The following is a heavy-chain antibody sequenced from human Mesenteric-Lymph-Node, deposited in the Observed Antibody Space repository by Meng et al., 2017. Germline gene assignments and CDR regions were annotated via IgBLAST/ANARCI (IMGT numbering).Heavy chain of an antibody. V-gene: IGHV1-8*02. J-gene: IGHJ5*02. CDR2: MNPNSGNT. D-gene: IGHD5-12*01. Sequence: ASVKVSCKASGYTFTSYDINWVRQATGQGLEWMGWMNPNSGNTGYAQKFQGRVTMTRDTSTSTVYMELSSLRSEDTAVYYCARARLRLSRGWFDPWGQGNLVTVS. CDR3: ARARLRLSRGWFDP. CDR1: GYTFTSYD.